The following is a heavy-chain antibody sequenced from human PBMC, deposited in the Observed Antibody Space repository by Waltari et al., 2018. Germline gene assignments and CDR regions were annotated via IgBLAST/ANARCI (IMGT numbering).Heavy chain of an antibody. Sequence: QVQLVESGGGVVQPGRSLRLSCAASGFTFSSYGMHWVRQAPGKGLEWVAVIWYDGSNKYYADSVKGRFTISRDNSKNTLYLQMNSLRAEDTAVYYCAKEGVAGSSWSPTAFDYWGQGTLVTVSS. CDR2: IWYDGSNK. CDR1: GFTFSSYG. D-gene: IGHD6-13*01. J-gene: IGHJ4*02. CDR3: AKEGVAGSSWSPTAFDY. V-gene: IGHV3-33*06.